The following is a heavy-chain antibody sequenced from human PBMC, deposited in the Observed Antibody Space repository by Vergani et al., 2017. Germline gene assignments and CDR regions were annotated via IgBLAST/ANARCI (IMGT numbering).Heavy chain of an antibody. D-gene: IGHD1-7*01. J-gene: IGHJ4*02. V-gene: IGHV3-74*01. CDR2: INSDGDST. Sequence: VQLVESGGGLVQPGGSLRLSCTASGFTFSNYWMQWVRQAPGKGLMWVSRINSDGDSTSYADSVKGRFTISRDNAKNTLYLQMNSLRAEDTAVYYCAKSPGTTWRGPYYFDYWGQGTLVTVSS. CDR3: AKSPGTTWRGPYYFDY. CDR1: GFTFSNYW.